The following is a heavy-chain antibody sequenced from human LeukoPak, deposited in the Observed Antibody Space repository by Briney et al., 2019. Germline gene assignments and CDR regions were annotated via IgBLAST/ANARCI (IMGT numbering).Heavy chain of an antibody. CDR2: INPRSGSR. CDR1: GYTFTSFY. J-gene: IGHJ4*02. Sequence: GASVKVSCKASGYTFTSFYMHWVRQAPGQGLEWMGVINPRSGSRSYAQKFQGRVIMTRDTSTSTVYMELSSLRSEDTAVYYCARDPRNSGDFDYWGQGTLVTVSS. CDR3: ARDPRNSGDFDY. V-gene: IGHV1-46*01. D-gene: IGHD2-15*01.